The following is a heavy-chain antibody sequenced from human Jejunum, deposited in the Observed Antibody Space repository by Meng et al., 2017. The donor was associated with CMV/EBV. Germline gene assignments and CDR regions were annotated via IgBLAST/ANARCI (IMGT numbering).Heavy chain of an antibody. CDR1: VSSNN. J-gene: IGHJ3*02. CDR2: IYSGGST. D-gene: IGHD3-22*01. V-gene: IGHV3-66*02. Sequence: VSSNNTSWVRQAPGKGLEWVSVIYSGGSTYYADSVKGRFTVSRDNDQNTLHLQMNSLRPEDTAVYYCATAYYYARSGYYPVFDIWGQGTMVTVSS. CDR3: ATAYYYARSGYYPVFDI.